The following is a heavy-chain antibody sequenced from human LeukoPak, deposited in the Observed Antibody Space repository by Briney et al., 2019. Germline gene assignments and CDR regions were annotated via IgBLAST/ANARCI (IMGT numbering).Heavy chain of an antibody. Sequence: SETLSLTCTVSGGSISSGSYSWTWIRQPAGKGLEYIGRIYTSGRTNYNPSLKSRVTISVDTSKNQFSLKLSSVTAADTAVYYCARGLGLITYFDYWGQGTLVTVSS. J-gene: IGHJ4*02. CDR1: GGSISSGSYS. D-gene: IGHD3-16*01. CDR2: IYTSGRT. CDR3: ARGLGLITYFDY. V-gene: IGHV4-61*02.